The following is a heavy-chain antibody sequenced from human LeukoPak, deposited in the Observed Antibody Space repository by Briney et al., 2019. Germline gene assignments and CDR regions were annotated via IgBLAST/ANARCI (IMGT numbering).Heavy chain of an antibody. CDR1: GGSISGHY. J-gene: IGHJ4*02. Sequence: SGTLSLTCTVSGGSISGHYWNCIRQPPGRGLEWIGNIHDSGSTNYNPSLKSRVTISVDTSKNQFSLKLSSVTAADTAMYYCVSQGFWGQGTLVTVSS. CDR2: IHDSGST. V-gene: IGHV4-59*11. CDR3: VSQGF.